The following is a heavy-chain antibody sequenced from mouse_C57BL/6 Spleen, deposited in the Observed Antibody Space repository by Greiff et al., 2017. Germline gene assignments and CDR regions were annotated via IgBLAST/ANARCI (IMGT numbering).Heavy chain of an antibody. Sequence: QVQLKQPGAELVRPGTSVKLSCKASGYTFTSYWMHWVKPRPGQGLEWIGVIDPSDSYTNYNQKFKGKATLTVDTSSSTAYMQLSSLTSEDSAVYYCARGRDCSSSHWYYDVWGTGTTVTVSS. J-gene: IGHJ1*03. CDR2: IDPSDSYT. CDR1: GYTFTSYW. D-gene: IGHD1-1*01. CDR3: ARGRDCSSSHWYYDV. V-gene: IGHV1-59*01.